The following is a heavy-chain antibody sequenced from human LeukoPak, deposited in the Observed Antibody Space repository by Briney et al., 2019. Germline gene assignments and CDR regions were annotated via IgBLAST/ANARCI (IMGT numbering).Heavy chain of an antibody. D-gene: IGHD2-2*01. J-gene: IGHJ4*02. Sequence: GGSLRLSCAASGFTFNNYVLSWVRQAPGKGLEWVSAISGSGGSTYYADSVKGRFTISRDNSKNTLYLQMNSLRAEDTAVYYCAKEGCSSTSCYVGDYWGQGTLVTVSS. CDR1: GFTFNNYV. CDR2: ISGSGGST. CDR3: AKEGCSSTSCYVGDY. V-gene: IGHV3-23*01.